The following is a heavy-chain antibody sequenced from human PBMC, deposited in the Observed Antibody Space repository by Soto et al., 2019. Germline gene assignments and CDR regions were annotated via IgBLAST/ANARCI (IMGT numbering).Heavy chain of an antibody. J-gene: IGHJ5*02. D-gene: IGHD3-3*01. V-gene: IGHV4-39*01. CDR3: ARQKSITIFRVVIEYPHWFDP. Sequence: QLQLQESGPGLVKPSETLSLTCTVSGGSISSSSYYWGWIRQPPGKGLEWIGSIYYSGSTYYNPSLKSRVTISVDTSKNQFSLKLSSVTAADTAVYYCARQKSITIFRVVIEYPHWFDPWGQGTLVTVSS. CDR1: GGSISSSSYY. CDR2: IYYSGST.